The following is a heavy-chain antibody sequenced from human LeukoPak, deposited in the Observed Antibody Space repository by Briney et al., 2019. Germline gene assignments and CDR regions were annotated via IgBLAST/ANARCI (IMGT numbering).Heavy chain of an antibody. CDR1: GFTFNDPY. J-gene: IGHJ4*02. CDR2: ISGSGTDI. D-gene: IGHD5-18*01. V-gene: IGHV3-11*04. CDR3: ARTARHLDY. Sequence: GGSLRLSCEASGFTFNDPYMSWIRQAPGKGLECLSYISGSGTDINYADSVRGRFTISRDNAKNLLYLQMNDLRVEDTAVYYCARTARHLDYWGQGTLVTVSS.